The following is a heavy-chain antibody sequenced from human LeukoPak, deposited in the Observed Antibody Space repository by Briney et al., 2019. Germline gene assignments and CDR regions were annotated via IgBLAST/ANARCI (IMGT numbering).Heavy chain of an antibody. CDR3: ARHLLTYDSSGYATY. CDR2: IIPIFGTA. Sequence: SVKVSCKASGGTFSSYAISWVRQAPGQGLEWMGGIIPIFGTANYAQKFQGRVTITADESTSTAYMVLSSLRSEDTAVYYCARHLLTYDSSGYATYWGQGTLVTVSS. D-gene: IGHD3-22*01. V-gene: IGHV1-69*13. CDR1: GGTFSSYA. J-gene: IGHJ4*02.